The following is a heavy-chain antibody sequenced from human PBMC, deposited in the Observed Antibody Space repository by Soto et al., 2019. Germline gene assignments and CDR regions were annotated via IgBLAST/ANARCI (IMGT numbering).Heavy chain of an antibody. CDR3: AKPFMRGDYYYFGMDV. Sequence: EVQLVESGGGLIQPGGSLRLSCAASGFTVSSNYMSWVRQAPGKGLEWGSIIYSGGSTYYADSVKGRCTISRDNSKNTLYLQMNSLRAEDTAVYYCAKPFMRGDYYYFGMDVWGQGTTVTDSS. J-gene: IGHJ6*02. CDR2: IYSGGST. CDR1: GFTVSSNY. D-gene: IGHD3-10*01. V-gene: IGHV3-53*01.